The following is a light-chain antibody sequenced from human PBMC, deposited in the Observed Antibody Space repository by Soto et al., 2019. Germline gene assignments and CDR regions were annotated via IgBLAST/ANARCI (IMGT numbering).Light chain of an antibody. CDR3: QHYIVFPFT. CDR1: ESISSW. CDR2: KAS. J-gene: IGKJ4*01. V-gene: IGKV1-5*03. Sequence: DIQMTQFPSTLSASVGDRVTITCRASESISSWLAWYQQKPGKAPKILIYKASTLQSGVPSRFTGSGSGTEFTLTISCLQPDDFATYYCQHYIVFPFTFGRGPKVEIK.